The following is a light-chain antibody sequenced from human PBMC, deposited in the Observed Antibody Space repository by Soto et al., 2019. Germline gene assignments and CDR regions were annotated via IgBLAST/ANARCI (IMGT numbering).Light chain of an antibody. Sequence: QSALTQPASVSGSPGQSMTISCTGTSSDVGAYNFVSWYQQHTGKAPKLMIYEVSDRPSGVSNRFSGSKSGNTASLTISGLQAEDEADYYCSSYTTGATVVFGGGTKLTVL. V-gene: IGLV2-14*01. J-gene: IGLJ2*01. CDR3: SSYTTGATVV. CDR1: SSDVGAYNF. CDR2: EVS.